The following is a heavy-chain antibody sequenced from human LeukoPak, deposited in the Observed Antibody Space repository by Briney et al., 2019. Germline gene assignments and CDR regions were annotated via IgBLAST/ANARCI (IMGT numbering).Heavy chain of an antibody. D-gene: IGHD2-15*01. Sequence: GGSLRLSCAASGFTFSSSAMSWVRQAPGKGLEWVSAISNNGGYTYYADSVQGRFTISRDNSKSTLCLQMNSLRAEDTAVYYCAKQLGYCSDGSCYFPYWGQGTLVTVSP. CDR1: GFTFSSSA. CDR2: ISNNGGYT. CDR3: AKQLGYCSDGSCYFPY. J-gene: IGHJ4*02. V-gene: IGHV3-23*01.